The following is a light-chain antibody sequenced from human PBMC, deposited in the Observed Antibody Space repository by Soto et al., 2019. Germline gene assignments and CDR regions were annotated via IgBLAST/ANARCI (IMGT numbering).Light chain of an antibody. J-gene: IGLJ1*01. CDR2: EVS. CDR1: SSDIGAYDY. CDR3: SSYAGSNKSV. V-gene: IGLV2-8*01. Sequence: QSVLTQPASLSGSPGQSITISCTGPSSDIGAYDYVSWFQQHPGKAPKLMIYEVSKRPSGVPDRFSGYKSGNTASLTVSGLQAEDEADYYCSSYAGSNKSVFGTGTKVTVL.